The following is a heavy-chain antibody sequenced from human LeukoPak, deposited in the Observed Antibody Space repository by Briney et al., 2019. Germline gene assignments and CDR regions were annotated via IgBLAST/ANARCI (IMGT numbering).Heavy chain of an antibody. V-gene: IGHV4-59*08. J-gene: IGHJ4*02. D-gene: IGHD6-19*01. CDR2: VHYSGST. Sequence: SETLSLTCTVSGGTISSYYWNWIRQPPGKGLEWIGSVHYSGSTKYNTALKSRVDISVGTSKNQFSLKLSSVTAADTAVYYCARWYSSGWGFDYWGQGTLVTVSS. CDR3: ARWYSSGWGFDY. CDR1: GGTISSYY.